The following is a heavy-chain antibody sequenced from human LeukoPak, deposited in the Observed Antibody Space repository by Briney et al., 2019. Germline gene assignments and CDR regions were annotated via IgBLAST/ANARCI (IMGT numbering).Heavy chain of an antibody. CDR2: IYSSGIN. CDR3: ARHLKAGMVLDT. D-gene: IGHD2-8*01. J-gene: IGHJ5*02. CDR1: VGSISSYY. Sequence: SETLSLTCTVSVGSISSYYWSWIRQPPGKGLEWIGYIYSSGINNYNPSLRSRVTISVGTSKNLFSLKLSSVTAAATAVYYCARHLKAGMVLDTWGQGTLVTVSS. V-gene: IGHV4-4*09.